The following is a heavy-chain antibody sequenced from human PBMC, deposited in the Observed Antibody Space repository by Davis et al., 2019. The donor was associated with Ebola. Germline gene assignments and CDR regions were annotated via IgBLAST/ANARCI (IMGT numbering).Heavy chain of an antibody. CDR1: GLTFSNYA. Sequence: GESLKISCAAPGLTFSNYAMNWVRQAPGKGLEWVSGISGSGGRTYYADSVKGRFTISRDDSKNTLYLQMNSLRAEDTAVYYCARDSDYGYYHGMDVWGQGTTVTVSS. D-gene: IGHD4-17*01. V-gene: IGHV3-23*01. J-gene: IGHJ6*02. CDR3: ARDSDYGYYHGMDV. CDR2: ISGSGGRT.